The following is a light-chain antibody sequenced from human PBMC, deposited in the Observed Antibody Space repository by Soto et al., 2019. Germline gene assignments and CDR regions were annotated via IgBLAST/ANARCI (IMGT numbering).Light chain of an antibody. CDR3: PSYDSSLNSYV. Sequence: QSVLTQPPSVSGAPGQRVTMSCTGSSSNIGAGYDVHWYQQLPGTAPKLLIYGNSNRPSGVPDRFSGCKSGTSASLASTGLQAEDEADYYGPSYDSSLNSYVFGPGTKLTV. V-gene: IGLV1-40*01. CDR2: GNS. J-gene: IGLJ1*01. CDR1: SSNIGAGYD.